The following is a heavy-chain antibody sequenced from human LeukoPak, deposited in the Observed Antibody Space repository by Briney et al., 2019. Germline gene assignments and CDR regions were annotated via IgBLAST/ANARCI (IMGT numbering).Heavy chain of an antibody. D-gene: IGHD1-26*01. J-gene: IGHJ6*03. Sequence: PSETLSLTCTVSGGSISSYYWSWIRQPAGKGLEWIGRIYTSGSTNYNPSLKSRVTMSVDTSKNQFSLKLSSVTAADTAVYYCARDHGPGIVYYMDVWGKGTTVTISS. CDR1: GGSISSYY. CDR3: ARDHGPGIVYYMDV. CDR2: IYTSGST. V-gene: IGHV4-4*07.